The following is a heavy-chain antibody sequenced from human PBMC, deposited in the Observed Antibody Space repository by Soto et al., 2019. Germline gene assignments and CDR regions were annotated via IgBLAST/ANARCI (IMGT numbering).Heavy chain of an antibody. V-gene: IGHV3-23*01. D-gene: IGHD3-3*01. Sequence: PGGSLRLSCAASGFTFSSYGMSWVRQAPGKGLEWVSAISGSGGSTYYADSVKGRFTISRDNSKNTLYLQMNSLRAEDTAVYYCAKTEWLLSTKYFDCWGQATLVTVSS. CDR3: AKTEWLLSTKYFDC. CDR1: GFTFSSYG. J-gene: IGHJ4*02. CDR2: ISGSGGST.